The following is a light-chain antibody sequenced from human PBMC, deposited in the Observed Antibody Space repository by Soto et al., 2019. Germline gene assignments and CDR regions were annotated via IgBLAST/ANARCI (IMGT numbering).Light chain of an antibody. Sequence: QSVLTQPPSVSGAPGQRVTISCTGSSSNIGAGYDVHWYQQLPRTAPKLLIYDNNNRPSGVPDRFAGSKSGTSASLAITGLQAEDEADYYCQSFDRSLSGRVFGGGTTLTVL. V-gene: IGLV1-40*01. J-gene: IGLJ3*02. CDR3: QSFDRSLSGRV. CDR1: SSNIGAGYD. CDR2: DNN.